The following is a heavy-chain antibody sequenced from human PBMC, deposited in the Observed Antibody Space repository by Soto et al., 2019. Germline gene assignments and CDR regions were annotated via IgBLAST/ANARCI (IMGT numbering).Heavy chain of an antibody. D-gene: IGHD3-22*01. CDR3: ARFGTYYDSSGFLY. V-gene: IGHV3-74*01. Sequence: PVGSLRLSCAASGFDLRNNWMHWVRQAPGKGLEWVSRVSSDGTTTTYADSVKGRFTISRDNAKNTLYLQMDSLRAEDTAIYYCARFGTYYDSSGFLYWGQGTLVTVSS. CDR1: GFDLRNNW. CDR2: VSSDGTTT. J-gene: IGHJ4*02.